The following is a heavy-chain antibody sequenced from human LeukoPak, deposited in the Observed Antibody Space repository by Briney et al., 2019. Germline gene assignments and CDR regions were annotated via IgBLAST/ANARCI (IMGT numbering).Heavy chain of an antibody. CDR2: INQDESKA. V-gene: IGHV3-74*01. D-gene: IGHD5-24*01. CDR1: GFTFRNYL. J-gene: IGHJ3*01. Sequence: PGGSLRLSCAVSGFTFRNYLMHWVRQAQGQGLVWVSRINQDESKAYADSVRGRFTVSRDNAKNMLYLHLSGLSAEDTAVYFCGRGGDGIDFWGEGTTVLVSS. CDR3: GRGGDGIDF.